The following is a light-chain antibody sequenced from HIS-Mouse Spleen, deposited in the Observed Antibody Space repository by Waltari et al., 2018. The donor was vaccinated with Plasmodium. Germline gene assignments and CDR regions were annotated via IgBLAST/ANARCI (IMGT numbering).Light chain of an antibody. CDR2: KVS. Sequence: DVVMTQSPLSLPVTLGQPASISCRSSQSLVSSDGNTYLNWFQQRPGQSPRRLIYKVSNRDSGVPDRFSGSGSGTDFTLKISRVEAEDVGVYYCMQGTHWPPRVTFGGGTKVEIK. J-gene: IGKJ4*01. CDR1: QSLVSSDGNTY. CDR3: MQGTHWPPRVT. V-gene: IGKV2-30*01.